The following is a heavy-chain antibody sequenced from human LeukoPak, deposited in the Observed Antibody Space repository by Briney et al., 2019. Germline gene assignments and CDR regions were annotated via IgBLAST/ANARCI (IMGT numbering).Heavy chain of an antibody. CDR2: IIPIFGTA. CDR3: AREGPYSSGWYGDYYYYMDV. CDR1: GGTFSSYA. D-gene: IGHD6-19*01. V-gene: IGHV1-69*06. Sequence: SVKVSCKASGGTFSSYAISWVRQAPGQALEWMGGIIPIFGTANYAQKFQGRVTITADKSTSTAYMELSSLRSEDTAVYYCAREGPYSSGWYGDYYYYMDVWGKGTTVTVSS. J-gene: IGHJ6*03.